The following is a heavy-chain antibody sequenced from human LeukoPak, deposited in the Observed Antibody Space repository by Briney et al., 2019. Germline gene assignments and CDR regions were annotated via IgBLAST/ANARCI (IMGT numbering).Heavy chain of an antibody. J-gene: IGHJ4*02. CDR2: INLNSGGT. CDR3: ASQTGRALFDY. CDR1: GYNFIAYY. V-gene: IGHV1-2*02. D-gene: IGHD3-9*01. Sequence: ASVTVSFTASGYNFIAYYMHWVRQAPGQGLGWMGWINLNSGGTNYSQKFQGRVTMTRDTSVSTAYMERSRLISEDTAVYYCASQTGRALFDYCGQGTLGTVSS.